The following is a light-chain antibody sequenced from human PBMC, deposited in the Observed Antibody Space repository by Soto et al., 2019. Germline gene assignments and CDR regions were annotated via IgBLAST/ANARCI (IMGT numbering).Light chain of an antibody. CDR1: QSVSNNY. CDR2: GAS. Sequence: EFVCAQCPGTLSFSRVERATLSCRASQSVSNNYLAWYQQKPGQAPRLLIYGASNRATGIPDRFSGSGSGTDFTLTISRLETEDFAVYYCQQYGSSGTFGQGTKVDIK. V-gene: IGKV3-20*01. J-gene: IGKJ1*01. CDR3: QQYGSSGT.